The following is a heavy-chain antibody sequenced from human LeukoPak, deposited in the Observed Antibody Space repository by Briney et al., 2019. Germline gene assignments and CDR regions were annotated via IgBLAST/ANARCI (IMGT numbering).Heavy chain of an antibody. J-gene: IGHJ4*02. CDR3: ARVRWLHGYFDY. CDR2: INPNSGGT. D-gene: IGHD5-24*01. V-gene: IGHV1-2*02. Sequence: ASVKVSCKASGYTFTGYYMHWVRQAPGQGLEWMGWINPNSGGTNYAQKFQGRVTMTRDTSISTAYMELSRLRSDDTAVYYCARVRWLHGYFDYSGQGTLVTVSS. CDR1: GYTFTGYY.